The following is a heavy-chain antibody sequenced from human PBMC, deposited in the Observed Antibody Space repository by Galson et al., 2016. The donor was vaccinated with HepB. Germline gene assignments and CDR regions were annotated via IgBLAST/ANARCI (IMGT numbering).Heavy chain of an antibody. CDR1: GFTFSSYG. Sequence: SLRLSCAASGFTFSSYGIHWVRQAPGKGLEWVAVISYDGTNKYYADSVKGRFTISRDNSKHTLYLQMDSLRADDTAVYYCAKDSEWDRYCGGDCYPGYWGQGTLVTVSS. CDR2: ISYDGTNK. D-gene: IGHD2-21*02. V-gene: IGHV3-30*18. J-gene: IGHJ4*02. CDR3: AKDSEWDRYCGGDCYPGY.